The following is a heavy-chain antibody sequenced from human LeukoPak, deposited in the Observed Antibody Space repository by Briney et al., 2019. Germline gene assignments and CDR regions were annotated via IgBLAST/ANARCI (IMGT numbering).Heavy chain of an antibody. CDR2: INPNSGDT. Sequence: ASVKVSCKASGYTFTASHMHWVRQAPGQGLEWMGRINPNSGDTDYAQKFQGRVSMTRDRSINTAYMELSGLRSDDTAVYYCARAYSFYFPTSNYDSAEPPLNWFDPWGQGTLVIVSS. D-gene: IGHD1-14*01. CDR3: ARAYSFYFPTSNYDSAEPPLNWFDP. V-gene: IGHV1-2*06. CDR1: GYTFTASH. J-gene: IGHJ5*02.